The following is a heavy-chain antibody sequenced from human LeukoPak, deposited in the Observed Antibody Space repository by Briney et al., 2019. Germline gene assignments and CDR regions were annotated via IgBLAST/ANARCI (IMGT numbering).Heavy chain of an antibody. Sequence: GGSLRLSCAASGFTFSTYWMHWVRQAPGKGLVCVSRISSDGRSTTYADSVKGRFTISRDNAKHPLYLQMNSLRAEDTAVYYCAREARKGFDPWGQGTLVTVSS. CDR3: AREARKGFDP. J-gene: IGHJ5*02. CDR1: GFTFSTYW. CDR2: ISSDGRST. D-gene: IGHD1-14*01. V-gene: IGHV3-74*01.